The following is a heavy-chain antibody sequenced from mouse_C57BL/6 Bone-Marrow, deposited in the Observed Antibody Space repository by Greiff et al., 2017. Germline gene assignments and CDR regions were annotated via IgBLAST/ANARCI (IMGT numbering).Heavy chain of an antibody. D-gene: IGHD2-4*01. J-gene: IGHJ3*01. V-gene: IGHV5-4*01. CDR2: ISDGGSYT. CDR1: GFTFSSYA. CDR3: AREAYDYGAY. Sequence: EVKLVESGGGLVKPGGSLKLSCAASGFTFSSYAMSWVRQTPEKRLEWVATISDGGSYTYYTDNVKGRFTISRDNAKNNLYLQMSHLKSEDTAMYYCAREAYDYGAYWGQGTLVTVSA.